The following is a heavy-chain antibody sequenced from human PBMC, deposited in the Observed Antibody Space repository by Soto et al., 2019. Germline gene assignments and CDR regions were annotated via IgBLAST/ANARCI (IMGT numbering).Heavy chain of an antibody. CDR3: ARQYRIVIQYCSSSSCPAVGGYNWFDP. Sequence: PSETLSLTCTVSGGSISSSSYYWGWIRQPPGKGLEWIGSIYYSGSTYYNPSLKSRVTISVDTSKNQFSLKLSSVTAADTAVYYCARQYRIVIQYCSSSSCPAVGGYNWFDPWGQGTLVTVSS. J-gene: IGHJ5*02. V-gene: IGHV4-39*01. CDR2: IYYSGST. D-gene: IGHD2-2*01. CDR1: GGSISSSSYY.